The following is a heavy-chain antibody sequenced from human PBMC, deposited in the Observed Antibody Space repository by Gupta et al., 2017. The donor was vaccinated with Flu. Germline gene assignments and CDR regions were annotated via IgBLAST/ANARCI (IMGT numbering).Heavy chain of an antibody. D-gene: IGHD6-13*01. CDR1: GGSFRGFY. Sequence: QVQLQQWGAGLLKPSETLSLTCAVYGGSFRGFYWSWIRQPPGKGLEWIGEINHSGSTNYNPSLKSRVTISVDTSKNQFSLKLSSVTAADTAVYYCARGRHGGVAAAGPWYYWGQGTLVTVSS. J-gene: IGHJ4*02. V-gene: IGHV4-34*01. CDR2: INHSGST. CDR3: ARGRHGGVAAAGPWYY.